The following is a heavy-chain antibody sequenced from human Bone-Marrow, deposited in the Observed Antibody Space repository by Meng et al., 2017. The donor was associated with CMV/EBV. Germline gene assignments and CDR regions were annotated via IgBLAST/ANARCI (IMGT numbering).Heavy chain of an antibody. Sequence: GESLKISCTASGFIFSNYEMNWVRQAPGKGLEWVSYISRRGVTIYYADSVKGRFTISRDNAENSLYLQMNSLRAEDTAVYYCAKIRWGSSSSRLFDNWGPGTLVTVSS. CDR2: ISRRGVTI. CDR3: AKIRWGSSSSRLFDN. V-gene: IGHV3-48*03. CDR1: GFIFSNYE. J-gene: IGHJ4*02. D-gene: IGHD6-6*01.